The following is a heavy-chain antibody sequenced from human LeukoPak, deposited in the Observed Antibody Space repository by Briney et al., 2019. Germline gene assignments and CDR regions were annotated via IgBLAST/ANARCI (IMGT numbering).Heavy chain of an antibody. J-gene: IGHJ4*02. D-gene: IGHD3-16*01. V-gene: IGHV3-23*01. CDR2: ITNSGGTT. CDR1: GLTFSSHA. CDR3: ASRPPSETYYGVLDY. Sequence: PGGSLRLSCVASGLTFSSHAMTWVRQAPGKGLEWLSGITNSGGTTYYAESVRGRFTISRDNSMNTLYLQMNNLGAEDTAVYYCASRPPSETYYGVLDYWGQGTLVTVSS.